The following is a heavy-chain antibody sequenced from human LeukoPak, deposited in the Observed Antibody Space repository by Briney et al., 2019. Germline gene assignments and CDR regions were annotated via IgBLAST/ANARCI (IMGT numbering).Heavy chain of an antibody. Sequence: GGSLRLSCAASGFTFSTYDMHWVRQVPGKGLEWVSAIGAGEDTYYLGSVKGRFTISRENAKNVLYLQMSSLRVEDTAVYYCVREIRETVITRHYYYGIDVWGQGTTVTVSS. J-gene: IGHJ6*02. V-gene: IGHV3-13*04. D-gene: IGHD1-7*01. CDR2: IGAGEDT. CDR1: GFTFSTYD. CDR3: VREIRETVITRHYYYGIDV.